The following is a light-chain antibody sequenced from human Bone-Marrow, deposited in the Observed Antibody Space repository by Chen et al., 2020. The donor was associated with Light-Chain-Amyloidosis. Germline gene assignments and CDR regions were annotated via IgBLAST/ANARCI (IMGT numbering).Light chain of an antibody. CDR1: QDVNSW. V-gene: IGKV1-12*01. CDR3: QQANSFPYT. CDR2: AAS. J-gene: IGKJ2*01. Sequence: DIQMTQSPSSVSASVGDKVTITCRASQDVNSWLAWYQQKPGTSPKLLIYAASVLEDGVPLRFSGSGTGTDFTLTISNLQPEDFATYFCQQANSFPYTFGQGTKLAIK.